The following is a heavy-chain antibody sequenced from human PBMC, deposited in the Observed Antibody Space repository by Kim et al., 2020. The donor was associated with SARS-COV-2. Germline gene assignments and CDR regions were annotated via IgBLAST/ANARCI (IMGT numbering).Heavy chain of an antibody. CDR3: AKVAPRYCSSTSCYGWYFDL. CDR2: ISGSGGST. Sequence: GGSLRLSCAASGFTFSSYAMSWVRQAPGKGLEWVSAISGSGGSTYYADSVKGRFTISRDNSKNTLYLQMNSLRAEDTAVYYCAKVAPRYCSSTSCYGWYFDLWGRGTLVTVSS. J-gene: IGHJ2*01. D-gene: IGHD2-2*01. CDR1: GFTFSSYA. V-gene: IGHV3-23*01.